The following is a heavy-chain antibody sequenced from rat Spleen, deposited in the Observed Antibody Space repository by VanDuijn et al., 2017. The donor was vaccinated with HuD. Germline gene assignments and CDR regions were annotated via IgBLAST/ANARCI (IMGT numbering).Heavy chain of an antibody. D-gene: IGHD1-11*01. CDR2: MWYDGDT. J-gene: IGHJ3*01. CDR1: GFSLTKHC. Sequence: QVQLKESGPGLVQPSETLSLSCTVSGFSLTKHCVSWVRQPSGKGPEWMGRMWYDGDTAYNSALKSRLSISRDTSKNQVFLKMNSLQTEDTAIYFCTRTYGGYTSHWFAYWGQGTLVTVSS. CDR3: TRTYGGYTSHWFAY. V-gene: IGHV2-34*01.